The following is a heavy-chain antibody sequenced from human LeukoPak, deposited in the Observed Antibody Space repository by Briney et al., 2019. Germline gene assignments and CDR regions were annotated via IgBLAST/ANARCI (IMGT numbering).Heavy chain of an antibody. CDR1: GFTFSSYW. D-gene: IGHD3-22*01. J-gene: IGHJ1*01. CDR3: ARAPSEIGGYYPKYFRH. CDR2: IKSDGST. Sequence: GGSLRLSCAASGFTFSSYWMHCVRQAPGKGLVWVSRIKSDGSTNYADSVKGRFTISRDNAKNTVSLQMNSLRAEDTGVYYCARAPSEIGGYYPKYFRHWGQGTLVTVSS. V-gene: IGHV3-74*01.